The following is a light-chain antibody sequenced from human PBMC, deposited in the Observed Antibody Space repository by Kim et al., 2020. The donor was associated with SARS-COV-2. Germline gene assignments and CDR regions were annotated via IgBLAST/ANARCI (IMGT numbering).Light chain of an antibody. V-gene: IGLV4-60*03. CDR3: ETWDSNIQV. Sequence: SSVKLTWTLSSRHSNYFIAWHQQQPGKAPRFLMKVEGSGSYNKGGGVPDRFSGSRSGADRYLIISNLHSEDEADYYCETWDSNIQVFGGGTQLTVL. CDR2: VEGSGSY. J-gene: IGLJ3*02. CDR1: SRHSNYF.